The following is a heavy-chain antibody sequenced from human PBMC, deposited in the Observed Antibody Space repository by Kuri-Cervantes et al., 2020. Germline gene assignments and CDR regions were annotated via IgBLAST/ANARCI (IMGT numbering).Heavy chain of an antibody. CDR1: GFTFSSYS. J-gene: IGHJ6*02. D-gene: IGHD2-2*01. V-gene: IGHV3-21*01. CDR2: ISSSSSYI. CDR3: ARSIVVPAAMLYYYYYYGMDV. Sequence: GESLKISCAASGFTFSSYSMNWVRQAPGKGLEWVSSISSSSSYIYYADSVKGRFTISRDNAKNSLYLQMNSLRAEDTAVYYCARSIVVPAAMLYYYYYYGMDVWGQGTTVTVSS.